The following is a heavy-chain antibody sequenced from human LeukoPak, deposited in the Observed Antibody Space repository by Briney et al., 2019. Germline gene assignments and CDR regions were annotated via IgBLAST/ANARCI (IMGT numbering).Heavy chain of an antibody. CDR3: ARGENNYGYYYFDY. Sequence: GGSLRLSCAASGFTFSSYSMNWVRQAPGKGLEWVSSISRSSNYIYYADSVKGRFTISRDNAKNSLYLQIISLRAEDTSVYYCARGENNYGYYYFDYWGQGTLVTVSS. V-gene: IGHV3-21*01. CDR2: ISRSSNYI. J-gene: IGHJ4*02. CDR1: GFTFSSYS. D-gene: IGHD5-24*01.